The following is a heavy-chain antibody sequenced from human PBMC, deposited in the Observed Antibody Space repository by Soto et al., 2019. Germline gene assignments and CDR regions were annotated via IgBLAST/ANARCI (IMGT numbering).Heavy chain of an antibody. Sequence: GASVKVSCKASGYTFTGYYMHWVRQAPGQGLEWMGWINPNSGGTNYAQKFQGWVTMTRDTSISTAYMELSRLRSDDTAVYYCARDRWYYYDSSGYQSWFDPWGQGTLVTVSS. V-gene: IGHV1-2*04. J-gene: IGHJ5*02. D-gene: IGHD3-22*01. CDR3: ARDRWYYYDSSGYQSWFDP. CDR1: GYTFTGYY. CDR2: INPNSGGT.